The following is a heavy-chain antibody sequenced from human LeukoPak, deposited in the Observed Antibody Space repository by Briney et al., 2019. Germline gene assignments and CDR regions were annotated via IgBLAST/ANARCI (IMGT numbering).Heavy chain of an antibody. CDR2: ISSSSSTI. D-gene: IGHD6-19*01. CDR3: ARVFGAVTGSNWWFDP. J-gene: IGHJ5*02. CDR1: GFTFSSYS. V-gene: IGHV3-48*01. Sequence: GGSLRLSCAASGFTFSSYSMNWVRQAPGKGLEWVSYISSSSSTIYYADSVKGRFTISRDNAKNSLYLQMNSLRAEDTAVYYCARVFGAVTGSNWWFDPWGQGTLVTVSS.